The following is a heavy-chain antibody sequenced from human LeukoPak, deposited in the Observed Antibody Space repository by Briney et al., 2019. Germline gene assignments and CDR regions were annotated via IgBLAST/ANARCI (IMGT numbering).Heavy chain of an antibody. CDR1: GFTFSSYW. CDR2: IKQDGSEK. CDR3: ARAVGQWELPYYFDY. J-gene: IGHJ4*02. D-gene: IGHD1-26*01. V-gene: IGHV3-7*01. Sequence: GGSLRLSCAASGFTFSSYWMSWVRQAPGKGLEWVANIKQDGSEKYYVDSVKGRFTISRDNAKNSLYLQMNSLRAEDTAVYYCARAVGQWELPYYFDYWGQGTLVTVSS.